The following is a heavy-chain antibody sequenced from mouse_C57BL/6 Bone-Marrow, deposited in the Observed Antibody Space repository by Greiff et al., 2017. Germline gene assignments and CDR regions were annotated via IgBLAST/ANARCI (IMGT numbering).Heavy chain of an antibody. CDR2: INYDGSST. CDR3: ARDDYGNPYWYFDV. Sequence: EVKLQESEGGLVQPGSSMKLSCTASGFTFSDYYMAWVRQVPEKGLEWVANINYDGSSTYYLASLKSRFIISRDNAKNILYLQMSSLKSEDTATYYCARDDYGNPYWYFDVWGTGTTVTVSS. V-gene: IGHV5-16*01. CDR1: GFTFSDYY. D-gene: IGHD2-1*01. J-gene: IGHJ1*03.